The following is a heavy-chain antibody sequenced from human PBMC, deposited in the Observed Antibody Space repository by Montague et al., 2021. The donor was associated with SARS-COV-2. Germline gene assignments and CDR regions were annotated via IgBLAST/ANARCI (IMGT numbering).Heavy chain of an antibody. D-gene: IGHD3-10*01. J-gene: IGHJ6*02. CDR2: IYYSGST. CDR1: GGSISSSSYY. V-gene: IGHV4-39*01. Sequence: SETLSLTCTVSGGSISSSSYYWGWIRQPPGKGLEWIGSIYYSGSTYYNESLKSRVTISVDTSKNQFSLKLSSVTAADTAVYYCARLSNYYCSGSYYPHNYYYYGMDVWGQGTTVTVSS. CDR3: ARLSNYYCSGSYYPHNYYYYGMDV.